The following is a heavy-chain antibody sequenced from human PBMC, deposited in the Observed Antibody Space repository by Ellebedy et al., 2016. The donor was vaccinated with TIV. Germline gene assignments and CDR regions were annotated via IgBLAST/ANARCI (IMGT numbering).Heavy chain of an antibody. CDR2: FIPILGTP. V-gene: IGHV1-69*04. D-gene: IGHD6-19*01. J-gene: IGHJ5*02. CDR1: GGTFRSYV. Sequence: SVKVSXXASGGTFRSYVFSWVRQAPGQGLEWMGRFIPILGTPNYAQKFQGRVTIIADTSTSTVYMELSSLRFDDTANYYCARVDQWQGFDPWGQGTLVTVSS. CDR3: ARVDQWQGFDP.